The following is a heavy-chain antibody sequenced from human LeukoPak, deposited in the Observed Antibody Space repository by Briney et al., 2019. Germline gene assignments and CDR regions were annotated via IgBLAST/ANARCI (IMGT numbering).Heavy chain of an antibody. Sequence: SETLSLTCTVSGGSISSYYWSWIRQPPGKGLEWIGYIYYSGSTNYNPSLKSRVTISVDTSKNQFSLKLSSVTAADTAVYYCARKGFGYCSGGSCYTPLYYYYYMDVWGKGTTVTVSS. CDR3: ARKGFGYCSGGSCYTPLYYYYYMDV. J-gene: IGHJ6*03. D-gene: IGHD2-15*01. CDR1: GGSISSYY. V-gene: IGHV4-59*12. CDR2: IYYSGST.